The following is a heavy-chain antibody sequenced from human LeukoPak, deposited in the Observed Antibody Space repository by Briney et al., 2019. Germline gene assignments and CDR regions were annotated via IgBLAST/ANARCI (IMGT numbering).Heavy chain of an antibody. J-gene: IGHJ3*02. Sequence: GASVKVSCKASGYTFTGYYMHWVRQGPGQGLEWMGWINPNSGGTNYAQKFQGRVTMTRDPYIRTAYMQLSRLRSDDTEVYYSARIGATGAFDIWGQGTLVTVSS. CDR1: GYTFTGYY. CDR2: INPNSGGT. V-gene: IGHV1-2*02. D-gene: IGHD5-12*01. CDR3: ARIGATGAFDI.